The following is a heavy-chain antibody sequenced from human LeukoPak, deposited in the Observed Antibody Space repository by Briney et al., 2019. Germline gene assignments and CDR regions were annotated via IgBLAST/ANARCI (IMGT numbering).Heavy chain of an antibody. D-gene: IGHD5-18*01. Sequence: SVKVSCKASGGTFSSYAISWVRQAPGQGLEWMGGIIPIFGTANYAQKFQGRVTITADESTSTAYMELSGLRSEDTAVYYCARDPGTAMVWNRQREGDNWFDPWGQGTLVTVSS. CDR1: GGTFSSYA. V-gene: IGHV1-69*13. CDR3: ARDPGTAMVWNRQREGDNWFDP. CDR2: IIPIFGTA. J-gene: IGHJ5*02.